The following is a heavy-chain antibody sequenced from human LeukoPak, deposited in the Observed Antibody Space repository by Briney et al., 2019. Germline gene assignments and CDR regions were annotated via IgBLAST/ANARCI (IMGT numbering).Heavy chain of an antibody. CDR3: AREIPAVAGTKNYFDY. D-gene: IGHD6-19*01. J-gene: IGHJ4*02. CDR2: IYYSGST. CDR1: GGSISSSSYY. Sequence: SETLSLTCTVSGGSISSSSYYWGWIRQPPGKGLEWIGSIYYSGSTYYNPSLKSRVTISVDTSKNQFSLKLSSVTAADTAVYYCAREIPAVAGTKNYFDYWGQGTLVTVSS. V-gene: IGHV4-39*07.